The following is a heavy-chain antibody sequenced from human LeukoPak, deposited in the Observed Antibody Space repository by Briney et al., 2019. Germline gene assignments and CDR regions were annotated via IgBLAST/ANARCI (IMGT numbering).Heavy chain of an antibody. D-gene: IGHD3-10*01. CDR2: IYSAGHT. CDR3: ARGAGERYFDY. CDR1: GFTFSSYA. V-gene: IGHV3-66*01. J-gene: IGHJ4*02. Sequence: GGSLRLSCAASGFTFSSYAMSWVRQAPGKGLGWVSVIYSAGHTYYADSAKGRFTISRDNSKNTLYLQMNSLRAEDTAVYFCARGAGERYFDYWGQGTLVTVSS.